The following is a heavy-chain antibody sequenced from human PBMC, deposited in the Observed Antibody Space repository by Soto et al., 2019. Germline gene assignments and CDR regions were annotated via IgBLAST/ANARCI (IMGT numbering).Heavy chain of an antibody. CDR2: IYYSGST. V-gene: IGHV4-59*01. CDR1: GGSISSYY. CDR3: ARGLVGIVGASMGYFTY. D-gene: IGHD1-26*01. Sequence: AETLSLTCTVSGGSISSYYWSWIRQPPGKALEGIGYIYYSGSTNYNPSLKSRVTISVDTSKNQFSLKLSSVTAADTAVYYCARGLVGIVGASMGYFTYWGQGILVTASS. J-gene: IGHJ4*02.